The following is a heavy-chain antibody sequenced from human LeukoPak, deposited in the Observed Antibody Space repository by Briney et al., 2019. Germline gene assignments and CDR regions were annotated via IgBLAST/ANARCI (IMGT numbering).Heavy chain of an antibody. Sequence: GGSLRLSCAASGFTFSDYYMSWIRQAPGKGLEWVSHISRSGSTRYYADSVKGRFTISRDNAKNSLYLQMNSLRAEDTAVYYCAREQWLTYDFDYWGQGTLVTVSS. CDR2: ISRSGSTR. J-gene: IGHJ4*02. V-gene: IGHV3-11*04. D-gene: IGHD6-19*01. CDR3: AREQWLTYDFDY. CDR1: GFTFSDYY.